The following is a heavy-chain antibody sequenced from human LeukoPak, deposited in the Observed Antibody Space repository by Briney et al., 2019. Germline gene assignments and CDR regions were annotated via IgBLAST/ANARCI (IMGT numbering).Heavy chain of an antibody. CDR2: ISHTEKR. J-gene: IGHJ3*01. CDR3: ARDCNGGPCYGAFAV. D-gene: IGHD2-15*01. CDR1: GDSISSSSHY. Sequence: PSETLSLTCAVSGDSISSSSHYWAWIRQPPGKGLEWIAEISHTEKRNYNPSLASRVTTSLDKSKNQFSLTLHSVTAADTAVYFCARDCNGGPCYGAFAVWGQGSMVTVSS. V-gene: IGHV4-39*07.